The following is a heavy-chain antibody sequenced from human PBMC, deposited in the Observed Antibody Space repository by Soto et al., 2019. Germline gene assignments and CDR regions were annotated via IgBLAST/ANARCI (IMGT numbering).Heavy chain of an antibody. D-gene: IGHD6-13*01. Sequence: SQTLSLTCAISADSVSSNSAAWNWIRQSPSRGLEWLGRTYYRSKWYNDYAVSVKSRITINPDTSKNQFSLQLNSVTPEDTAVYYCARDADAPGIAAAGTYSFTRSRIDYWGQGTLVTVSS. J-gene: IGHJ4*02. CDR1: ADSVSSNSAA. V-gene: IGHV6-1*01. CDR2: TYYRSKWYN. CDR3: ARDADAPGIAAAGTYSFTRSRIDY.